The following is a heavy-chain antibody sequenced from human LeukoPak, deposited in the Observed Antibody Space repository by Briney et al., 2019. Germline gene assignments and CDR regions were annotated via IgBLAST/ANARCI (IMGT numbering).Heavy chain of an antibody. CDR2: VRNDGNKT. V-gene: IGHV3-30*02. D-gene: IGHD1-26*01. J-gene: IGHJ4*02. CDR1: GFTFRSFG. Sequence: GGSLRLSCAASGFTFRSFGMHWVRQAPGKGLEWVAFVRNDGNKTYYADSVRGRFTISRDNSKNTLFLQMNSLRHDDTAIYYCAKGSGWELLGFDYWGQGTLVTVSS. CDR3: AKGSGWELLGFDY.